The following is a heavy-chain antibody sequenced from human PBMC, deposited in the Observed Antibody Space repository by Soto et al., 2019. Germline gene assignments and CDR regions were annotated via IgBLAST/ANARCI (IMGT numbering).Heavy chain of an antibody. CDR2: IYYSGST. V-gene: IGHV4-61*01. J-gene: IGHJ4*02. CDR1: GGSVSSGSYY. CDR3: ARSPYNRWDGVPYYFDY. Sequence: SETLSLTCTVSGGSVSSGSYYWSWIRQPPGKGLEWIGYIYYSGSTNYNPALKGRVTISVDTSKNQFSLKLSSLTAADTAVYYCARSPYNRWDGVPYYFDYWGQGTLVTVSS. D-gene: IGHD1-20*01.